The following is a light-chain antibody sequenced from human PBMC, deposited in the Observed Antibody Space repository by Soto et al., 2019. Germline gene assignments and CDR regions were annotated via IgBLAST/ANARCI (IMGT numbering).Light chain of an antibody. V-gene: IGKV1-39*01. CDR3: QQSFRSTIT. Sequence: DIQMTQYPSSRSSSFGDTVTMTCRASQSIALSVNWYQQKPGKAPKLLIYVAFTLESGVPSRFSGSVSGTEGTITIRSPQKEDGATYYCQQSFRSTITFGQGTRLEIK. CDR2: VAF. J-gene: IGKJ5*01. CDR1: QSIALS.